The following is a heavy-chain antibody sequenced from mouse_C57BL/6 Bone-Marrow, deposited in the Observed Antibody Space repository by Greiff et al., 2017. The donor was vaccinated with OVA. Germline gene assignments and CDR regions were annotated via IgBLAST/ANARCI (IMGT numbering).Heavy chain of an antibody. CDR1: GYTFTSYW. CDR2: IDPSDSYT. J-gene: IGHJ1*03. CDR3: ARACHDYGSRVWYIDV. Sequence: QVQLQQPGAELVRPGTSVKLSCKASGYTFTSYWMHWVKQRPGQGLEWIGVIDPSDSYTNYNQKFKGKATLTVDTSSSTAYMHRSSLTSEDSAVYYWARACHDYGSRVWYIDVWGTGTTVTVSS. V-gene: IGHV1-59*01. D-gene: IGHD1-1*01.